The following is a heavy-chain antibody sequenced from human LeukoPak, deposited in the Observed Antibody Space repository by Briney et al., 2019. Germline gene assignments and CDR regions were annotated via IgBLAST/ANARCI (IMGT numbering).Heavy chain of an antibody. CDR1: GFTFDDYA. Sequence: GGSLRLSCAASGFTFDDYAMHWVRQAPGKGLEWVSGISWNSGSIGYADSVKGRFTISRDNAKNSLYLQMNSLRAEDTALYYCAKDIGAYDSSGYYFDYWGQGTLVTVSS. CDR3: AKDIGAYDSSGYYFDY. J-gene: IGHJ4*02. CDR2: ISWNSGSI. V-gene: IGHV3-9*01. D-gene: IGHD3-22*01.